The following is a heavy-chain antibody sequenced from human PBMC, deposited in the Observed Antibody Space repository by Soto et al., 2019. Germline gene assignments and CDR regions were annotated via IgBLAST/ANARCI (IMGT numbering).Heavy chain of an antibody. CDR2: ISSSSSTI. CDR1: GFTFSSYS. V-gene: IGHV3-48*02. D-gene: IGHD6-13*01. CDR3: ARDLLSSLVRFDY. Sequence: PVGSLRLSCAASGFTFSSYSMNWVRQAPGKGLEWVSYISSSSSTIYYADSVKGRFTISRDNAKNSLYLQMNSLRDENTAVYYCARDLLSSLVRFDYWGQGTLVTVSS. J-gene: IGHJ4*02.